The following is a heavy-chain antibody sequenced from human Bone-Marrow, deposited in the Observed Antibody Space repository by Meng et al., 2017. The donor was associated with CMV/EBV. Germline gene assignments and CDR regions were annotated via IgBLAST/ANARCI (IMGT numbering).Heavy chain of an antibody. CDR3: AKDPTVILRFLEWLSHGAFDI. J-gene: IGHJ3*02. D-gene: IGHD3-3*01. V-gene: IGHV3-23*01. CDR2: ISGSGGSI. CDR1: GFTFSSYA. Sequence: GGSLRLSCAASGFTFSSYAMSWVRQAPGKGLEWVSAISGSGGSIYYADSVKGRFTISRDNSKNTLYLQMNSLRAEDTAVYYCAKDPTVILRFLEWLSHGAFDIWGKGTMVTVSS.